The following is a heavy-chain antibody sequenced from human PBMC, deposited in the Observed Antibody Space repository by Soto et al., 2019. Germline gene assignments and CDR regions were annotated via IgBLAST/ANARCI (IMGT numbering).Heavy chain of an antibody. V-gene: IGHV3-48*02. CDR3: ARDRGRYSPDWFDP. CDR1: GFTVISYS. J-gene: IGHJ5*02. Sequence: EGQLVESGGGLVQPGGSLRLSCAASGFTVISYSMNWVRQAPGKGLEWVSYISSSGSTIYYADSVKGRFTISRDNAKNSLYLQMNSLRDEDTAVYYCARDRGRYSPDWFDPWGQGTLVTVSS. CDR2: ISSSGSTI. D-gene: IGHD1-26*01.